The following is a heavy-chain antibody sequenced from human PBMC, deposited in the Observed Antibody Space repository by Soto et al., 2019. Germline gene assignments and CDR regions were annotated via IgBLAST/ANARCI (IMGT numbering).Heavy chain of an antibody. J-gene: IGHJ4*02. CDR3: AKEGFEMDYYYDSMWDY. V-gene: IGHV3-23*01. Sequence: GGSLRLSCAASGFTFSSYAMSWVRQAPGKGLEWVSAISGSGGSTYYADSVKGRFTISRDNSKNTLYLQMNSLRAEDTAVYYCAKEGFEMDYYYDSMWDYWGQGTLVTVSS. CDR2: ISGSGGST. CDR1: GFTFSSYA. D-gene: IGHD3-22*01.